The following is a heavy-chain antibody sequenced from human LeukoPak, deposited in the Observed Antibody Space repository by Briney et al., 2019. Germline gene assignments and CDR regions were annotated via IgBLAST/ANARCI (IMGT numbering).Heavy chain of an antibody. J-gene: IGHJ5*02. Sequence: PGGSLRLSCAASGFTFSSYSMNWVRQAPGKGLEWVSSISSSSSYIYYADSVKGRFTISRDNAKNSLYLQMSSLRAEDTAVYYCVRDMGIAVAGTPWFDPWGQGTLVTVSS. V-gene: IGHV3-21*01. D-gene: IGHD6-19*01. CDR2: ISSSSSYI. CDR1: GFTFSSYS. CDR3: VRDMGIAVAGTPWFDP.